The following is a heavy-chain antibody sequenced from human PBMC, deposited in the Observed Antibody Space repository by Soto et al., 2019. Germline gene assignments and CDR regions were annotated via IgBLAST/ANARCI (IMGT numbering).Heavy chain of an antibody. CDR1: GYTFTSYG. V-gene: IGHV1-18*04. CDR2: ISAYTGNT. D-gene: IGHD6-13*01. Sequence: QVQLVQSGAEVKKPGASVKVSCKASGYTFTSYGISWVRQAPGQGLEWMGWISAYTGNTNYAQKLQGRVTMTTDTSTSTAYMELRILRSDSTAVYYCARDWVASAVGAAYYYDGMDVWGQGTMVTVSS. CDR3: ARDWVASAVGAAYYYDGMDV. J-gene: IGHJ6*02.